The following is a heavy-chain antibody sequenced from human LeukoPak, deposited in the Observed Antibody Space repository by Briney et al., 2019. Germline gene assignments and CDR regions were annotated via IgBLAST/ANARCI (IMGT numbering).Heavy chain of an antibody. V-gene: IGHV3-74*01. CDR3: ARDVNHAMDV. CDR1: GVPFTSYW. Sequence: GGSLRLSCAASGVPFTSYWMHWVRQAPRKRLVWVSRISSDGTDTTYAASVKGRFTISRDNAKNTLYLQMNSLRAEDTAVYYCARDVNHAMDVWGQGTTVIVSS. J-gene: IGHJ6*02. CDR2: ISSDGTDT.